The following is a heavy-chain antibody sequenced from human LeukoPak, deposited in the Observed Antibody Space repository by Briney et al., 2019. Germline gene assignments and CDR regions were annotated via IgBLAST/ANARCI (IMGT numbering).Heavy chain of an antibody. V-gene: IGHV1-69*01. CDR2: IIPIFGTA. Sequence: SVKVSCXASGGTFSSYAISWVRQAPGQGLEWMGGIIPIFGTANYAQKFQGRVTITADESTSTAYMELSSLRSEDTAVYYCAGSTVTRLAEYFQHWGQGTLVTVSS. D-gene: IGHD4-17*01. CDR3: AGSTVTRLAEYFQH. CDR1: GGTFSSYA. J-gene: IGHJ1*01.